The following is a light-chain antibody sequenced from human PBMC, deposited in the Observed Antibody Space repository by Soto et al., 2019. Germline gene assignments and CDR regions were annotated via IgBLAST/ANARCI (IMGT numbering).Light chain of an antibody. Sequence: QSVLTQPASVSGSPGQSIIISCTGSSSDVGGYNYVSWYQQHPGKAPKVMIYEVSNRPSGVSNRFSGSKSGNTASLTISGLQAEDEADYYCSSYTSSSTPYVFGTGTKLTVL. CDR2: EVS. J-gene: IGLJ1*01. V-gene: IGLV2-14*01. CDR3: SSYTSSSTPYV. CDR1: SSDVGGYNY.